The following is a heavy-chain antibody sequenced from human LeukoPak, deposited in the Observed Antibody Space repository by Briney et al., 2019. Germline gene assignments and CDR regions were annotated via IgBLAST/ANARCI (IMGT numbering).Heavy chain of an antibody. Sequence: TGGSLRLSCAASGFTFSSYSMNWVRQAPGKGQEWVSYISSSGSTLFYADSAKGRFSISRDNAKNSLYLQMNSLRAEDTAVYYCARDHHRRLYDSQARDTFDIWGQGTMVTVSS. J-gene: IGHJ3*02. CDR3: ARDHHRRLYDSQARDTFDI. V-gene: IGHV3-48*01. CDR1: GFTFSSYS. D-gene: IGHD3-22*01. CDR2: ISSSGSTL.